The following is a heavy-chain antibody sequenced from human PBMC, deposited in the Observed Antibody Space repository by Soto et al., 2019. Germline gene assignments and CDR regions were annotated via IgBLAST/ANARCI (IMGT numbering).Heavy chain of an antibody. CDR2: INHLGSI. V-gene: IGHV4-34*01. J-gene: IGHJ6*03. D-gene: IGHD2-21*01. CDR3: ARGGISHWAYFYYMDV. CDR1: GGSLSDYF. Sequence: SETLSLTCVVSGGSLSDYFWSWIRQPPGMALEWIGEINHLGSINYNPSLKSRDTMSVDTSKNQFSLTLNSVTAADTVTYFCARGGISHWAYFYYMDVWDRGTTVTVSS.